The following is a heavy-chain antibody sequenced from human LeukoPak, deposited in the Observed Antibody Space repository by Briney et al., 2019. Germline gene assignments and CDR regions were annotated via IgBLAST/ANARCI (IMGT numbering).Heavy chain of an antibody. CDR2: IFDGKTI. CDR3: ASGAWAARLNS. V-gene: IGHV4-34*12. CDR1: GESLNYYY. Sequence: SETLSLTCAVYGESLNYYYWSWIRQSPGKGLEWIGGIFDGKTINYNPSLKSRVTISAATSSQQFSLNLKSVTAADTAVYFCASGAWAARLNSWARGALVIVSS. D-gene: IGHD4-23*01. J-gene: IGHJ4*02.